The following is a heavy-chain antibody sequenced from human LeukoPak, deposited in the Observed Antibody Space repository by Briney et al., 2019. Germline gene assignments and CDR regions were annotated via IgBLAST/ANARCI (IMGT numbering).Heavy chain of an antibody. CDR2: MNPNSGNT. Sequence: ASAKVSCKASGYTFTSYDINWVRQATGQGLEWMGWMNPNSGNTGYAQKFQGRVTITRNTSISTAYMELSSLRSEDTAVYYCARGQSLWSGYYLDYYYMDVWGKGTTVTVSS. V-gene: IGHV1-8*03. J-gene: IGHJ6*03. CDR1: GYTFTSYD. D-gene: IGHD3-3*01. CDR3: ARGQSLWSGYYLDYYYMDV.